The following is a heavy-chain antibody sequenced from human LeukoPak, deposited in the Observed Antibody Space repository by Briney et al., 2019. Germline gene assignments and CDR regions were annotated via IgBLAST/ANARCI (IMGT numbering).Heavy chain of an antibody. CDR2: IDPNSGVT. CDR3: ARAGGGFDY. J-gene: IGHJ4*02. Sequence: ASVKVSCKASGYTFTGYYMHWVRQAPGQGLEWMGWIDPNSGVTNYAQIFQGRVTMTTDTSISTAYMELSRLRSDDTAVYYCARAGGGFDYWGQGTLVTVSS. CDR1: GYTFTGYY. D-gene: IGHD3-16*01. V-gene: IGHV1-2*02.